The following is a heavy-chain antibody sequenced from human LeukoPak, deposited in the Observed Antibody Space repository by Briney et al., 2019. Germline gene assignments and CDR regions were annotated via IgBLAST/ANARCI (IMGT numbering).Heavy chain of an antibody. CDR3: ASFPEEGVIGAFDI. CDR1: GGSISSYY. J-gene: IGHJ3*02. Sequence: SETLSLTCTVSGGSISSYYWSWIRQPPGKGLEWIGYIYYSGSTNYNPSLKSRVTIPVDTSKNQFSLKLSSVTAADTAVYYCASFPEEGVIGAFDIWGQGTMVTVSS. CDR2: IYYSGST. D-gene: IGHD3-10*01. V-gene: IGHV4-59*01.